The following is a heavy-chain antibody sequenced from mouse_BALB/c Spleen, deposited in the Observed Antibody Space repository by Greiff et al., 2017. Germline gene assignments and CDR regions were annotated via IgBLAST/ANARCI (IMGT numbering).Heavy chain of an antibody. CDR1: GYTFTDYA. D-gene: IGHD2-4*01. CDR3: ARWGYDYDNYAMDY. J-gene: IGHJ4*01. CDR2: ISTYYGNT. Sequence: LQESGPELVRPGVSVKISCKGSGYTFTDYAMHWVKQSHAKSLEWIGVISTYYGNTNYNQKFKGKATMTVDKSSSTAYMELARLTSEDSAIYYCARWGYDYDNYAMDYWGQGTSVTVSS. V-gene: IGHV1-67*01.